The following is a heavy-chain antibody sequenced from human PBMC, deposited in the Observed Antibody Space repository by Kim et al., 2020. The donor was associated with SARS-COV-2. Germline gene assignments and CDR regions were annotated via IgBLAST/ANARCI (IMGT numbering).Heavy chain of an antibody. CDR1: GGSISSSSYY. CDR2: IYYSGST. Sequence: SETLSLTCTVSGGSISSSSYYWGWIRQPPGKGLEWIGSIYYSGSTYYNPSLKSRVTISVDTSKNQFSLKLSSVTAADTAVYYCARSFWSGYYLDYWGQGTLVTVSS. CDR3: ARSFWSGYYLDY. D-gene: IGHD3-3*01. V-gene: IGHV4-39*01. J-gene: IGHJ4*02.